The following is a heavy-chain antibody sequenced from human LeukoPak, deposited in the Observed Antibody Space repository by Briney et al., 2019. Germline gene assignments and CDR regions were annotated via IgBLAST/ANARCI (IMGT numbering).Heavy chain of an antibody. D-gene: IGHD5-18*01. CDR1: GFTFSDYY. J-gene: IGHJ4*02. CDR3: VKVDT. Sequence: GGSLRLSCAASGFTFSDYYMSWIRQAPGKGLEWLSSISSTGNIIYYADSVKGRFTISRDNSKNTLYLQMDSLSAEDTAVYYCVKVDTWGQGTLVTVSS. CDR2: ISSTGNII. V-gene: IGHV3-11*04.